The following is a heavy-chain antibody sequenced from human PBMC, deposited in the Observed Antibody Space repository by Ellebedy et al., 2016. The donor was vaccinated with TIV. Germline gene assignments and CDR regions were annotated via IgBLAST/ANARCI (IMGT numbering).Heavy chain of an antibody. CDR3: ARDDSSGWYKVPNHFDF. Sequence: MPSETLSLTCAVYGGSFSSYYWSWIRQPPGKGLEWMGEINHSGSTNYNPSLKSRVTISVDTSKNQYSLQLNSVTPEDTAKYYCARDDSSGWYKVPNHFDFWGQGTLVTVSS. J-gene: IGHJ4*02. D-gene: IGHD6-19*01. V-gene: IGHV4-34*01. CDR1: GGSFSSYY. CDR2: INHSGST.